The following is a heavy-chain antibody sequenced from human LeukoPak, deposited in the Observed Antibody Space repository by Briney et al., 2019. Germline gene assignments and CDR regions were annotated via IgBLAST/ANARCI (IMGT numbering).Heavy chain of an antibody. CDR1: GFTFSSYA. V-gene: IGHV3-30-3*01. CDR2: MSYDGSNK. J-gene: IGHJ6*02. CDR3: AKDLKEYYYYYYGMDV. Sequence: GGSLRLSCAASGFTFSSYAMHWVRQAPGKGLEWVAVMSYDGSNKYYADSVKGRFTISRDNSKNTLYLQMNSLRAEDTAVYYCAKDLKEYYYYYYGMDVWGQGTTVTVSS.